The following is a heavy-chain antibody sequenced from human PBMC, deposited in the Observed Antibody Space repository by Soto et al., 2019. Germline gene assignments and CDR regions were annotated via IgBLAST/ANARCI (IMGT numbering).Heavy chain of an antibody. CDR2: IKSKTDGGTT. D-gene: IGHD4-17*01. J-gene: IGHJ4*02. CDR3: TTEWSENGDYSDY. Sequence: SVSNAWMNWVRPAPGKGLEWVGRIKSKTDGGTTDYAAPVKGRFTISRDDSKNTLYLQMNSLKTEDTAVYYCTTEWSENGDYSDYWGQGTLVTVSS. CDR1: SVSNAW. V-gene: IGHV3-15*07.